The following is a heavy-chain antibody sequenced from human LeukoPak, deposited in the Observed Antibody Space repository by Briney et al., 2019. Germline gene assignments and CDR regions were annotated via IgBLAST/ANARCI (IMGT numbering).Heavy chain of an antibody. CDR1: GHSISSGYY. CDR3: VSQYDRSGYYAFDY. V-gene: IGHV4-38-2*01. Sequence: SETLSLTCAVSGHSISSGYYWGWIRQPPGKGLEWIGYIYHSESTYYNPSLKSRVIISVDTSKSHFSLKLNSVTAADTAVYYCVSQYDRSGYYAFDYWGQGTLVTVSS. J-gene: IGHJ4*02. CDR2: IYHSEST. D-gene: IGHD3-22*01.